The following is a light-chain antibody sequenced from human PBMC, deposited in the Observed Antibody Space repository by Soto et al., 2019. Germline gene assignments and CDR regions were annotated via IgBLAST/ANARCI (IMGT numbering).Light chain of an antibody. J-gene: IGKJ2*03. CDR2: AVS. CDR1: QSVDSRY. Sequence: EIVLTQSPGTLSLSPGERATLSCRASQSVDSRYLAWYQQKPGQAPRLLIYAVSSRATGIPDRFSGSGSGTDFPLTISSLEPEDFAEYYCQQYGNSPRYSFGQGTKLELK. V-gene: IGKV3-20*01. CDR3: QQYGNSPRYS.